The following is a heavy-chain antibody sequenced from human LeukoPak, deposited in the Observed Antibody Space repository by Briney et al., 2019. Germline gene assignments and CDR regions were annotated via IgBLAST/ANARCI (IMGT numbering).Heavy chain of an antibody. CDR2: ISGSGGTT. Sequence: GGSLILSCAASGFTFINYAMSWVRQAPGKGLEWVSAISGSGGTTFYADSVKGRFTISRDNSKNTLYLQVNSLRAADTAIYYCAKVQEMDTILPPFHYWGQGTLVTVSS. J-gene: IGHJ4*02. V-gene: IGHV3-23*01. CDR1: GFTFINYA. D-gene: IGHD5-24*01. CDR3: AKVQEMDTILPPFHY.